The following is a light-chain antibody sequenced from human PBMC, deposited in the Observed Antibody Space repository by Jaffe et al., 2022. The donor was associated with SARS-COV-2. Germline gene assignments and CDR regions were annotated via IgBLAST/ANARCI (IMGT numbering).Light chain of an antibody. CDR1: QSLVYSDGNTY. CDR3: MQNTQWPYT. Sequence: DVVMTQSPLSLPVTLGQPASISCKSSQSLVYSDGNTYLNWFQQRPGQSPRRLIYKVFNRDSGVPDRFSGSGSGTDFTLIISRVEAEDVGVYYCMQNTQWPYTFGQGTKLEIQ. V-gene: IGKV2-30*01. J-gene: IGKJ2*01. CDR2: KVF.